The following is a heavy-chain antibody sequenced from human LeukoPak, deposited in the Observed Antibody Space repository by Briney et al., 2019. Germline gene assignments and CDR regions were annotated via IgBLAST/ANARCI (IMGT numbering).Heavy chain of an antibody. Sequence: ASVKVSCKASEFSPTTYYIHWVRQAPGQGLEWLGIINPTGSSTTYAQEFHGRITVTRDTSTNTVYMELSSLRSEDTALYFCAGDPAGFWGVYPSKGAFDIWGQGTMVTVSS. D-gene: IGHD3-3*01. V-gene: IGHV1-46*01. CDR3: AGDPAGFWGVYPSKGAFDI. CDR1: EFSPTTYY. J-gene: IGHJ3*02. CDR2: INPTGSST.